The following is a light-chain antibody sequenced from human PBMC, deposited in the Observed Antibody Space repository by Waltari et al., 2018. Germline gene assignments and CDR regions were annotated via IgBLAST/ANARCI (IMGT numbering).Light chain of an antibody. J-gene: IGLJ1*01. CDR1: TGAVTSGYF. Sequence: QTVVTQEPSLTVSPGGTVTLTCASSTGAVTSGYFPTWFQQRPGQPPRSLIYSANYTPAWTPGRFSGSLIGGKAALTLSGVQPEDEADYYCLLFYGGAYVFGTGTKLTVL. V-gene: IGLV7-43*01. CDR3: LLFYGGAYV. CDR2: SAN.